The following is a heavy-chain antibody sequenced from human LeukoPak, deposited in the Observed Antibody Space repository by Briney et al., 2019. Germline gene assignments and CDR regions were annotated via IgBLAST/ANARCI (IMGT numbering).Heavy chain of an antibody. CDR2: INLSGTT. V-gene: IGHV4-34*01. J-gene: IGHJ4*02. CDR1: GGSLSGYY. Sequence: SETLSLTCGVSGGSLSGYYCNWIRQTPGKGLEWVGEINLSGTTNFDPSLRGRVAISVDRSNNQCSLRLTSVTAADTAVYYCARDPCSRSSCPLRYWGQGTQVTVSS. D-gene: IGHD6-13*01. CDR3: ARDPCSRSSCPLRY.